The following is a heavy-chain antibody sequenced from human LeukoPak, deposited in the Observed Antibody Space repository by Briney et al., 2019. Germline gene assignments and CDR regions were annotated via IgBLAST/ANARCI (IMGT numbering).Heavy chain of an antibody. CDR1: GFTFRNYA. CDR3: AKPLRDSGSYNYPYFDY. Sequence: PGGSLRLSCGASGFTFRNYAMSWVRQAPGKGLEWVSGISGSGGSTNYADSVKGRFTISRDNSRDTLYLQMNSLRAEDTAIYYCAKPLRDSGSYNYPYFDYRGQGTLVTVSS. CDR2: ISGSGGST. V-gene: IGHV3-23*01. J-gene: IGHJ4*02. D-gene: IGHD3-10*01.